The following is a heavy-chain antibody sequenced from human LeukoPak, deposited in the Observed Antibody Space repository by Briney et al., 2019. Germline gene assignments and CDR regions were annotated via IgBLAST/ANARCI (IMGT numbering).Heavy chain of an antibody. Sequence: GGSLRLSCAASGFTFSSYAMSWVRQAPGKGLEWVSAISGSGGSTYYADSVKGRFTISRDNSKNTLYLQMNSLRAEDTAVYYCARPSDSGSYWGSDYWGQGTLVTVSS. CDR1: GFTFSSYA. CDR2: ISGSGGST. D-gene: IGHD1-26*01. V-gene: IGHV3-23*01. J-gene: IGHJ4*02. CDR3: ARPSDSGSYWGSDY.